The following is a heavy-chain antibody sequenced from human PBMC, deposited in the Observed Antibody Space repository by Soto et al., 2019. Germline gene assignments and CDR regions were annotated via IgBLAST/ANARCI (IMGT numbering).Heavy chain of an antibody. Sequence: ASVKVSCKASGYTFTSYGISWVRQAPGQGLEWMGWISAYNGNTNYAQKLQGRVTMTTDTSTSTAYMELRSLRSDDTAVYYCARDQMEFGVVISPNAFDIWGQGTMVTVSS. CDR1: GYTFTSYG. J-gene: IGHJ3*02. D-gene: IGHD3-3*01. CDR2: ISAYNGNT. CDR3: ARDQMEFGVVISPNAFDI. V-gene: IGHV1-18*01.